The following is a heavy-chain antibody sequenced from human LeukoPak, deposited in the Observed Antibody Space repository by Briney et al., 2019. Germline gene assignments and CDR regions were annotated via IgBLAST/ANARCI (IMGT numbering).Heavy chain of an antibody. D-gene: IGHD6-19*01. J-gene: IGHJ6*02. CDR1: GFTFSSYA. Sequence: PGGSLRLSCAASGFTFSSYAFHWVRQAPGKGLQWVAVISYEGSNKYYADSVKGRFTISRDNAKNSLYLQMNSLRAEDTAVYYCARWGGGGWPENVYYYYYYGMDVWGQGTTVTVSS. CDR3: ARWGGGGWPENVYYYYYYGMDV. V-gene: IGHV3-30*04. CDR2: ISYEGSNK.